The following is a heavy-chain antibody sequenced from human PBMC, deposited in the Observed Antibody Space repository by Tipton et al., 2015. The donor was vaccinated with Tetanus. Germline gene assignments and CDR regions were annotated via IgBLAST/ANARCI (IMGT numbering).Heavy chain of an antibody. Sequence: TLSLTCTVSGGSINSYYWSWLRRPPGKALEWIGYIYFSGHTNYSPSLRSRVTLSVDTSKNQFSLKLSSVTAADTAVYYCARIGWLQQNKPAFDIWGQGTVVTVSS. J-gene: IGHJ3*02. CDR1: GGSINSYY. V-gene: IGHV4-59*01. D-gene: IGHD6-19*01. CDR2: IYFSGHT. CDR3: ARIGWLQQNKPAFDI.